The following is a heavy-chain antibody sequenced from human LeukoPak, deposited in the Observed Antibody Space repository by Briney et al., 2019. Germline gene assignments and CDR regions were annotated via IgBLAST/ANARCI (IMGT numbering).Heavy chain of an antibody. D-gene: IGHD3-16*01. CDR3: ARAGFYDTTFDP. CDR1: GFSFSSYE. J-gene: IGHJ5*02. Sequence: GGSLRLSCAASGFSFSSYEIHWVHQAPGKGLEWVSHISSSGSIIHYADSLKGRFTISRDNAKNSAYLQMSGLRAEDTAVYYCARAGFYDTTFDPWGQGTLVTVSS. V-gene: IGHV3-48*03. CDR2: ISSSGSII.